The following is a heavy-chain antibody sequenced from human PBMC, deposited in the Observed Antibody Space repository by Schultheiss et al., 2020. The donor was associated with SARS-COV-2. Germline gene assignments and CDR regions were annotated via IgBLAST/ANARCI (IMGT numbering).Heavy chain of an antibody. Sequence: GGSLRLSCAASGFTFSSYEMNWVRQAPGKGLEWVSYISSSGSTIYYADSVKGRFTISRDNAKNSLYLQMNSLRAEDTAVYYCARGSPYSSSSDVWFDPWGQGTLVTVSS. CDR2: ISSSGSTI. CDR1: GFTFSSYE. V-gene: IGHV3-48*03. J-gene: IGHJ5*02. CDR3: ARGSPYSSSSDVWFDP. D-gene: IGHD6-6*01.